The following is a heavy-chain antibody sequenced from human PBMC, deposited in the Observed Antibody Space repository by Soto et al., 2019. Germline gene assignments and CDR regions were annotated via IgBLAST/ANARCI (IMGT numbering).Heavy chain of an antibody. Sequence: GGSLRLSCAASGFTFSSYAMSWVRQAPGKGLEWVSAISGSGGSTYYADSVKGRFTISRDNSKNTLYLQMNSLRAEDTAVYYCASDSQLGYCSGGSCYYFDYWGQGTLVTVSS. J-gene: IGHJ4*02. CDR2: ISGSGGST. D-gene: IGHD2-15*01. CDR1: GFTFSSYA. CDR3: ASDSQLGYCSGGSCYYFDY. V-gene: IGHV3-23*01.